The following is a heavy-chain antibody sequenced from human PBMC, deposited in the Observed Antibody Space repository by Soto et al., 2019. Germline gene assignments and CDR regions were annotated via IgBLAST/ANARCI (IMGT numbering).Heavy chain of an antibody. CDR2: ISGSGGSA. J-gene: IGHJ3*02. V-gene: IGHV3-23*01. D-gene: IGHD2-8*01. CDR1: GFTFSSYD. Sequence: EVQLLESGGGLVQPGGSLRLSCAASGFTFSSYDMSWVRQAPGKGLEWVSAISGSGGSAYYADSVKGRFTISRDNSKNTLYVQMNSLRAEDTAIYYCAKEDDAWTNGHFDIWGQGTMVTVSS. CDR3: AKEDDAWTNGHFDI.